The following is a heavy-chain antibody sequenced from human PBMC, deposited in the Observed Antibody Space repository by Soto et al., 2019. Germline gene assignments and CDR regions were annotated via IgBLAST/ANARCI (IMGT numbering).Heavy chain of an antibody. CDR3: ARELPLEGLQKNWFDP. CDR2: ISAYNGNT. Sequence: QVQLVQSGAEVKKPGASVKVSCKASGYTFTSYGIIWVRQAPGQGLEWMGWISAYNGNTNYAQKLQGRVTMTTDTSTSTAYMELRSLRSDDTAVYYCARELPLEGLQKNWFDPWGQGTLVTVSS. V-gene: IGHV1-18*01. CDR1: GYTFTSYG. D-gene: IGHD4-4*01. J-gene: IGHJ5*02.